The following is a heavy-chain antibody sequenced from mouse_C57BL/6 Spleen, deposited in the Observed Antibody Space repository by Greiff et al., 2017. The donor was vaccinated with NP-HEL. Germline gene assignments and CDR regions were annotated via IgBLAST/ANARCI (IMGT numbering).Heavy chain of an antibody. CDR1: GYAFSSSW. CDR3: ARVDGYWFAY. Sequence: VQLQQSGPELVKPGASVKISCKASGYAFSSSWMNWVKQRPGKGLEWIGRIYPGDGDSNYNGKFKGKATLTADKSSSTAYMQLSSLTSEDSAVYFCARVDGYWFAYWGQGTLVTVSA. CDR2: IYPGDGDS. D-gene: IGHD2-3*01. V-gene: IGHV1-82*01. J-gene: IGHJ3*01.